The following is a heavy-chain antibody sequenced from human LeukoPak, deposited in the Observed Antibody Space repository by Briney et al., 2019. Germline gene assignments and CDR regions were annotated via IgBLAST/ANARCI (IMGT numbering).Heavy chain of an antibody. CDR3: ARGARYCSGGSCYPGAFDY. Sequence: ASVKVSCKASGYTFTSYAMHWVRQAPGQRLEWMGWINAGNGNTKYSQKFQGRVTITRDTSASTAYMELSSLRSEDTAVYYCARGARYCSGGSCYPGAFDYWGQGTLVTVSS. D-gene: IGHD2-15*01. CDR2: INAGNGNT. CDR1: GYTFTSYA. J-gene: IGHJ4*02. V-gene: IGHV1-3*01.